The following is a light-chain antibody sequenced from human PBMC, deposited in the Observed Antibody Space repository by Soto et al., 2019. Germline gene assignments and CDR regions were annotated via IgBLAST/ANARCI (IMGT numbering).Light chain of an antibody. J-gene: IGLJ2*01. V-gene: IGLV2-14*01. Sequence: QSALTQPASVSGSPGQSTTISCTGTSSDVGGYNYVSLYQQHPGKAPKLMIYDVSNRPSGVSNRFSGSKSGNTASLTISGLQAEDEADYYCSSYTSSSPVFGGGTKVTVL. CDR3: SSYTSSSPV. CDR1: SSDVGGYNY. CDR2: DVS.